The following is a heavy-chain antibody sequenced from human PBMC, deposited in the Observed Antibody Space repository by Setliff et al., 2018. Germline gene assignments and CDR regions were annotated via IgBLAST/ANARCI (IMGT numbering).Heavy chain of an antibody. Sequence: GASVKVSCKASGGTFRSYGISWVRQAPGQGLEWMGGTILSFGSTNYAQKFQDRVTIITDESTSTAYMELSSLRTEDTAVYYCAREGVDTRSSTDYRYYMDVWGKGTTVTVSS. CDR1: GGTFRSYG. CDR3: AREGVDTRSSTDYRYYMDV. J-gene: IGHJ6*03. V-gene: IGHV1-69*05. D-gene: IGHD5-18*01. CDR2: TILSFGST.